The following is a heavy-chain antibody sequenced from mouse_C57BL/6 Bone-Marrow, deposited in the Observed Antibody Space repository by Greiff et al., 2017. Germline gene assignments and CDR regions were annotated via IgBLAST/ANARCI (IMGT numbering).Heavy chain of an antibody. D-gene: IGHD3-2*02. CDR2: IDPSDSYT. CDR3: AREGMLSAWFAY. CDR1: GYTFTSYW. Sequence: QVQLQQPGAELVMPGASVKLSCKASGYTFTSYWMHWVKQRPGQGLEWIGEIDPSDSYTNYNQKFKGKSTLTVDKSSSTAYVQLSSLTSEDSAVYYCAREGMLSAWFAYWGQGTLVTVSA. V-gene: IGHV1-69*01. J-gene: IGHJ3*01.